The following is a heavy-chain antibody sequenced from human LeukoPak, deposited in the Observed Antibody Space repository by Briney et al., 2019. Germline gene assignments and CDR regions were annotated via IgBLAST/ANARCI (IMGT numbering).Heavy chain of an antibody. D-gene: IGHD6-19*01. CDR2: VHYSGNT. V-gene: IGHV4-59*12. CDR1: GGSISSYY. CDR3: ARSRLSSGCQFDY. J-gene: IGHJ4*02. Sequence: KPSETLSLTCTVSGGSISSYYWNWIRQTPEKGLEWIAYVHYSGNTNYNPSLKSRVTISVDTSKNQSSLKLSSVTAADTAVYYCARSRLSSGCQFDYWGQGTLVTVSS.